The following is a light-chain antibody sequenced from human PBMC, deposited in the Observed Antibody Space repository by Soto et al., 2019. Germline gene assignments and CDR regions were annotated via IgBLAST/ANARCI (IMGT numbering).Light chain of an antibody. J-gene: IGKJ1*01. V-gene: IGKV1-5*03. Sequence: DIQMTQSPSTLSASVGDRVTITCRASQSISSWLAWYQQKPGKAPTLLIYKASSLESGVPSRFSGSGSGTEFTLTISSLQPDEFATYYCQQYNSYSGTFGQGTKVEIK. CDR2: KAS. CDR1: QSISSW. CDR3: QQYNSYSGT.